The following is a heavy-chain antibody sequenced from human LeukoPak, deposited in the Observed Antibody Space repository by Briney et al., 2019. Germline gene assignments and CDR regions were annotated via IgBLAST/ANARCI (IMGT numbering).Heavy chain of an antibody. J-gene: IGHJ6*02. D-gene: IGHD5-18*01. CDR3: ASLRGYSYGYNDYYYGMDV. CDR2: IYYSGST. Sequence: SETLSLTCTVSGGSISSYYWSWIRQPPGKGLEWIGYIYYSGSTNYNPSLKSRVTISVDTSKNQFSLKLSSVTAADTAVYYCASLRGYSYGYNDYYYGMDVWGQGTTATVSS. CDR1: GGSISSYY. V-gene: IGHV4-59*08.